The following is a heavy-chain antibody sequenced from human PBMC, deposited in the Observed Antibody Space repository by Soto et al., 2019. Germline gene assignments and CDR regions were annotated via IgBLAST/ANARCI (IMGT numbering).Heavy chain of an antibody. D-gene: IGHD1-26*01. CDR2: IYWDDSK. CDR1: GFSLTTDRVG. Sequence: QITLKESGPTLVKPTQTLTLTCTFSGFSLTTDRVGVGWIRQPPGEALEWLAVIYWDDSKTYRPSLESRLTTTRDPSKNQVALTLTNMPPLDTATYYCAHAYGGRSLYWGEGPLVNVSS. V-gene: IGHV2-5*02. CDR3: AHAYGGRSLY. J-gene: IGHJ4*02.